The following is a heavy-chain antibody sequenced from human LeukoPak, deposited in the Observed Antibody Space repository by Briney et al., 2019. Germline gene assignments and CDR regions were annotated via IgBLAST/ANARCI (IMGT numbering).Heavy chain of an antibody. D-gene: IGHD3-16*02. CDR1: GFTFSNYW. Sequence: GSLRLSCAASGFTFSNYWMAWVRQAPGKGLEWVANINADGSVEYLVDSVQGRFSISRDNAKDQLYLQMNSLRAEDTAVYYCATYRVSHGMDVWGQGTTVTVSS. CDR2: INADGSVE. CDR3: ATYRVSHGMDV. V-gene: IGHV3-7*01. J-gene: IGHJ6*02.